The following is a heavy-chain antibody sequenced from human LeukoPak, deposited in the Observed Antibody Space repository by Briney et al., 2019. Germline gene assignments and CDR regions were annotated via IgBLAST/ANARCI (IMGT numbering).Heavy chain of an antibody. J-gene: IGHJ6*02. CDR2: INTNTGNP. CDR1: GYTFTSYA. D-gene: IGHD2-15*01. V-gene: IGHV7-4-1*02. Sequence: ASVKVSCKASGYTFTSYAMNWVRQAPGQGLEWMGWINTNTGNPTYAQGLTGRFVFSLDTSVSTAYLQISSLKAEDTAVYYCASKYCSGGSCYSEYYYGMDVWGQGTTVTVSS. CDR3: ASKYCSGGSCYSEYYYGMDV.